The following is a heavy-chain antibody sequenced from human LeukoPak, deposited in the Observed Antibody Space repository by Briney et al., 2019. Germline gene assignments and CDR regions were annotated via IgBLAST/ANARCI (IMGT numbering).Heavy chain of an antibody. CDR3: ASNSPPHAYYFDF. V-gene: IGHV4-59*08. Sequence: PSETLSLTCTVSGGSISSFYWSWIRQPPGKGLEWIGYIYYSGSTNYNPSLKSRVTISVDTSKNQFSLKLNSVTAADTAIYFCASNSPPHAYYFDFWGQGTLVTVSS. CDR2: IYYSGST. J-gene: IGHJ4*02. D-gene: IGHD1-1*01. CDR1: GGSISSFY.